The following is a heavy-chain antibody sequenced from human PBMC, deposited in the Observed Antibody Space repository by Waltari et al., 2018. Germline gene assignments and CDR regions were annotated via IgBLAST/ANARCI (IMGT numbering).Heavy chain of an antibody. CDR1: GGTFSSYA. V-gene: IGHV1-69*14. CDR3: ASPYYDSSGYYWDY. J-gene: IGHJ4*02. CDR2: IIPIFGTA. Sequence: QVQLVQSGAEVKKPGSLVKVSCKASGGTFSSYAISWVRQAPGQGLEWMGGIIPIFGTANYAQKFQGRVTITADKSTSTAYMELSSLRSEDTAVYYCASPYYDSSGYYWDYWGQGTLVTVSS. D-gene: IGHD3-22*01.